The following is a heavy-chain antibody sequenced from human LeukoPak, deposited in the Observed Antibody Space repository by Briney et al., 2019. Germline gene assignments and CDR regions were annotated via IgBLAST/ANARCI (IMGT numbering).Heavy chain of an antibody. J-gene: IGHJ3*02. Sequence: GGSLTLSCAASGFTFSGSAMHWVRQASGKGLEWVGRIRSKANSYTTAYAASVKGRFTISRDDSENTAYLQMNSLKTEDTAVYYCTRLWDGNSWYDALDIWSQETVVTVSS. CDR2: IRSKANSYTT. V-gene: IGHV3-73*01. CDR3: TRLWDGNSWYDALDI. CDR1: GFTFSGSA. D-gene: IGHD6-13*01.